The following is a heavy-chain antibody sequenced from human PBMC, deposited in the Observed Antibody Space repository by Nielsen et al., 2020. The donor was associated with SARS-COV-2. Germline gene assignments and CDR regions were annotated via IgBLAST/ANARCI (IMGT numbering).Heavy chain of an antibody. D-gene: IGHD3/OR15-3a*01. CDR2: ISSSSSTI. Sequence: GESLKISCAASGFTFSSYSMNWVRQAPGKGLEWVSYISSSSSTIYYADSVKGRFTISRDNAKNSLYLQMNSLRVEDSAVYYCARGPTNFGLVYYYFDSWGQGALVTVSS. CDR3: ARGPTNFGLVYYYFDS. CDR1: GFTFSSYS. J-gene: IGHJ4*02. V-gene: IGHV3-48*01.